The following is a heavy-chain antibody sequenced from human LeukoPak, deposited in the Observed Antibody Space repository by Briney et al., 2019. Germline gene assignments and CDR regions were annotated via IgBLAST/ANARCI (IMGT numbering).Heavy chain of an antibody. D-gene: IGHD3-22*01. CDR2: IYHSGST. Sequence: SETLSLTCTVSGYSVSSGYYWGWIRQSPGKGLEWIGSIYHSGSTYYSLSLRSRITISVDTSKNQFSLKLSSVTAADTAVYYCAREDYYDSSGYYLDCWGQGTLVTVSS. CDR1: GYSVSSGYY. J-gene: IGHJ4*02. V-gene: IGHV4-38-2*02. CDR3: AREDYYDSSGYYLDC.